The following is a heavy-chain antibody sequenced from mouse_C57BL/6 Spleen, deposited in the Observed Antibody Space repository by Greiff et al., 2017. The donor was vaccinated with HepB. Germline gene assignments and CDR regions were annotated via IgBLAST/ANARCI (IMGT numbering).Heavy chain of an antibody. Sequence: EVKLVESEGGLVQPGSSMKLSCTASGFTFSDYYMAWVRQVPEKGLEWVANINYDGSSTYYLDSLKSRFIISRDNAKNILYLQMSSLKSEDTATYYCARVWTYWYFDVWGTGTTVTVSS. D-gene: IGHD1-1*02. J-gene: IGHJ1*03. CDR3: ARVWTYWYFDV. V-gene: IGHV5-16*01. CDR1: GFTFSDYY. CDR2: INYDGSST.